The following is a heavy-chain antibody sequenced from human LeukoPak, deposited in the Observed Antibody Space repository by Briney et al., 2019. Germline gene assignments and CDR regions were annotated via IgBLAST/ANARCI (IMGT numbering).Heavy chain of an antibody. D-gene: IGHD4-11*01. CDR2: IRYDGSNK. J-gene: IGHJ5*02. Sequence: GGSLRLSCAASGFTFSSYGMHWVRQAPGKGLEWVAFIRYDGSNKRYADSVKGRFTISRDNSKNTLYLQMNSLRAEDTAVYYCAKDLRRMTTVTYGPWGQGTLVTVSS. CDR1: GFTFSSYG. CDR3: AKDLRRMTTVTYGP. V-gene: IGHV3-30*02.